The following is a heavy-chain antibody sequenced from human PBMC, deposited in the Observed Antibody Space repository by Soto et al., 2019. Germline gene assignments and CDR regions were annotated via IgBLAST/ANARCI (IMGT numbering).Heavy chain of an antibody. CDR1: GFTFSTYA. CDR3: ASPTLGDCSSTRCPPGY. CDR2: ISGGAATT. V-gene: IGHV3-23*01. Sequence: EVQLLESGGGLVQPGGSLRLSCAASGFTFSTYAMSWVRQAPGKGLEWVSSISGGAATTYYTDSVKGRFTISRDNSKNTLFLQMNSLRADDAAVYYCASPTLGDCSSTRCPPGYWGQGTLVTVSS. D-gene: IGHD2-2*01. J-gene: IGHJ4*02.